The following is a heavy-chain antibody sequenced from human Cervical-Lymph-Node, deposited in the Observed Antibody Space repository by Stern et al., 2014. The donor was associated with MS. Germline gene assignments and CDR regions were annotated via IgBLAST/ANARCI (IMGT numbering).Heavy chain of an antibody. Sequence: QVQLVQSGAEMKKPGASVKVSCKASGYSFTTYYIHWVRQAPGQGLEWMGIINPSGGNTNYARKFQGRVAMTRDTSTSTVYMELRSLRSEDMAVYYCARGDPGLRWSYFDFWGQGTLVTVSS. V-gene: IGHV1-46*03. J-gene: IGHJ4*02. CDR1: GYSFTTYY. CDR2: INPSGGNT. D-gene: IGHD4-23*01. CDR3: ARGDPGLRWSYFDF.